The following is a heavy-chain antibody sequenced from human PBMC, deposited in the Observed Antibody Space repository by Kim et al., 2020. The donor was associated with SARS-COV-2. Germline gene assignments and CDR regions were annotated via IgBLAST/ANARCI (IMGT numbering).Heavy chain of an antibody. CDR3: AKSEVVVAPPFDY. CDR2: ISYDGSNK. CDR1: GFTFSSYG. D-gene: IGHD2-15*01. V-gene: IGHV3-33*05. Sequence: GGSLRLSCAASGFTFSSYGMHWVRQAPGKGLEWVAVISYDGSNKYYADSVKGRFTISRDNSKNTLYLQMNSLRAEDTAVYYCAKSEVVVAPPFDYWGQGT. J-gene: IGHJ4*01.